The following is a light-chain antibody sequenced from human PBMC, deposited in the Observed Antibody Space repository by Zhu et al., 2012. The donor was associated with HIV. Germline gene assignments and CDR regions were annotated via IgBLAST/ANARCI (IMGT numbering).Light chain of an antibody. V-gene: IGKV3D-20*01. J-gene: IGKJ4*01. Sequence: VLTQSPVTLSLSPGERATLSCGASQSINYYLAWYQQKPGLAPRLLIYDTFKRATGIPDRFSGSGSGTQFTLTISRLEPEDLAVYYCQQYISSPLTFGGGTKVEI. CDR3: QQYISSPLT. CDR2: DTF. CDR1: QSINYY.